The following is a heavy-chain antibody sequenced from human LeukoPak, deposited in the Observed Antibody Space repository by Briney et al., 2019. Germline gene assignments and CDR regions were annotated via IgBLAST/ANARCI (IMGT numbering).Heavy chain of an antibody. V-gene: IGHV4-59*01. CDR3: ARDRYSYGYYFDY. J-gene: IGHJ4*02. CDR1: GGSISSYY. D-gene: IGHD5-18*01. CDR2: IYYSGST. Sequence: KPSETLSLTCTVSGGSISSYYWSWIRQPPGEGLEWIGYIYYSGSTNYNPSLKSRVTISVDTSKNQFSLKLSSVTAADTAVYYCARDRYSYGYYFDYWGQGTLVTVSS.